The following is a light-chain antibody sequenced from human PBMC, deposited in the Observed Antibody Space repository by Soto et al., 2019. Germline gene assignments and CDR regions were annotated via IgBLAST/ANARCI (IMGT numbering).Light chain of an antibody. V-gene: IGKV3-20*01. CDR2: GAS. Sequence: EIVLTQSPGTLSLSPGERATLSCRASQSVSSSYLAWYQQKPGQAPRLLIYGASSRATGIPDRFSGSGSGKDFHLTIQRLEPEDFAVDYWSEYGWFPLTFRQGNQGEIK. J-gene: IGKJ1*01. CDR1: QSVSSSY. CDR3: SEYGWFPLT.